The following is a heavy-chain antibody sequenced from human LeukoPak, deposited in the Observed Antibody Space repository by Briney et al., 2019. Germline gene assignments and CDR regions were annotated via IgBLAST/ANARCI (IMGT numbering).Heavy chain of an antibody. J-gene: IGHJ6*03. CDR2: IYTGGST. Sequence: SETLSLTCTVSGGSISSYYWSWIRQPAGKGLEWIGRIYTGGSTNYNPSLKSRVTISVDTSKNQFSLKLSSVTAADTAVYYCARERGAYCGGDCYGAYYYYYYMDVWGKGTTVTISS. CDR1: GGSISSYY. D-gene: IGHD2-21*02. V-gene: IGHV4-4*07. CDR3: ARERGAYCGGDCYGAYYYYYYMDV.